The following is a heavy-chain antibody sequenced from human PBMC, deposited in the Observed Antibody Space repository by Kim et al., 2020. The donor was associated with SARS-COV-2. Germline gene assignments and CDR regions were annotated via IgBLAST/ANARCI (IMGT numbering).Heavy chain of an antibody. CDR2: ITYDGNNK. Sequence: GGSLRLSCGASGFTFGSYGMHWVRQAPGKGLEWVAFITYDGNNKYYADSVKGRFTISRDNSKNTLFLQMNSLRPNDTAVYYCVRWDVVATFDYWGQGTLVTVSS. D-gene: IGHD5-12*01. CDR1: GFTFGSYG. CDR3: VRWDVVATFDY. J-gene: IGHJ4*02. V-gene: IGHV3-30*03.